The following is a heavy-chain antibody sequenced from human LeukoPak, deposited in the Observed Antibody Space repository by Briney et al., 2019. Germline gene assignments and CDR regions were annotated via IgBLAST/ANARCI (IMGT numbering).Heavy chain of an antibody. CDR1: GFTFSSYS. CDR2: ITSSNNYI. V-gene: IGHV3-21*04. D-gene: IGHD6-6*01. CDR3: ARDSDRRKQLVY. Sequence: PGGSLRLSCAGSGFTFSSYSMNWVRQAPGKGLEWVSSITSSNNYIYYADSMKGRFTISRDNAKNSLYLQMNSLRAEDTAVYYCARDSDRRKQLVYWGQGTLVTVSS. J-gene: IGHJ4*02.